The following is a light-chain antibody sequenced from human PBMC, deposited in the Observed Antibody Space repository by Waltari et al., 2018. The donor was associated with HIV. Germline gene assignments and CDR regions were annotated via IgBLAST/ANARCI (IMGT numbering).Light chain of an antibody. CDR2: EDN. V-gene: IGLV6-57*01. CDR3: QSFDSSSVV. Sequence: FMLTQPHSVSESPGKTVTISCTRSSGSIASNYVQWFQQRPGSSPTTVIVEDNRRPSGVPDRFSGSIDMSSNSASLTISGLKTDDEADYYCQSFDSSSVVFGGGTKLTVL. J-gene: IGLJ2*01. CDR1: SGSIASNY.